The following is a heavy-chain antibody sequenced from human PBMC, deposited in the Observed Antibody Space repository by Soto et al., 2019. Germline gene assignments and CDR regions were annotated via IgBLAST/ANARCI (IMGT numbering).Heavy chain of an antibody. V-gene: IGHV4-59*01. CDR3: ASGYCSGGSCYRGYYYYYYMDV. Sequence: KQSQTLSLTCTVSGGSISSYYWSWIRQPPGKGLEWIGYIYYSGSTNYNPSLKSRVTISVDTSKNQFSLKLSSVTAADTAVYYCASGYCSGGSCYRGYYYYYYMDVWGKGTTVTVSS. CDR1: GGSISSYY. D-gene: IGHD2-15*01. J-gene: IGHJ6*03. CDR2: IYYSGST.